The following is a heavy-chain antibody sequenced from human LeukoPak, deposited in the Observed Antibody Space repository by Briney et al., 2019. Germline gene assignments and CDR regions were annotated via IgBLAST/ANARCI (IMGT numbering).Heavy chain of an antibody. Sequence: ASVKVSCKASGYTFTSYEINWVRQATGQGLEWMGWMNPNSGNTGYAQTFQGRVTMTRDASISTAYMELSSLRSEDTAVYYCARGLAVAGTGYWGQRTLVTVSS. CDR1: GYTFTSYE. CDR2: MNPNSGNT. J-gene: IGHJ4*02. CDR3: ARGLAVAGTGY. D-gene: IGHD6-19*01. V-gene: IGHV1-8*01.